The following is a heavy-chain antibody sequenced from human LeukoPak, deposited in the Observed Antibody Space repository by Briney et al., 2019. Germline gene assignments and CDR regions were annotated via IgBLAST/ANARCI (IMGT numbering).Heavy chain of an antibody. CDR2: ISYDGINK. D-gene: IGHD6-13*01. CDR1: GFTFSSYA. Sequence: QPGRSLRLSCAASGFTFSSYAMHWVRQAPGKGLEWVTIISYDGINKYYADSVKGRFTISRDNSKNTLYLQMNSLRAEDTAVYYCAKNRADSSSWYFDYWGQGTLVTVSS. J-gene: IGHJ4*02. V-gene: IGHV3-30*18. CDR3: AKNRADSSSWYFDY.